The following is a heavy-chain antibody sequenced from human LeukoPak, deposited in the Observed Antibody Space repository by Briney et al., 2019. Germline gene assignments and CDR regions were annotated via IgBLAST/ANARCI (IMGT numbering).Heavy chain of an antibody. Sequence: ASVKVSCKASGGTSNSHAISWVRQAPGQGLEWMGRIIPNLGATNRAQNFQDRVTLTADKSTNTAYMELTSLTSDDTAVYYCATTNDGGGYQWGDFFDFWGQGTLVTVSS. CDR3: ATTNDGGGYQWGDFFDF. J-gene: IGHJ4*02. V-gene: IGHV1-69*04. D-gene: IGHD3-22*01. CDR1: GGTSNSHA. CDR2: IIPNLGAT.